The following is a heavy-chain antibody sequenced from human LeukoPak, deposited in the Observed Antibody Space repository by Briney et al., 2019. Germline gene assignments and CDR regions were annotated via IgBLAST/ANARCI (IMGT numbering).Heavy chain of an antibody. CDR3: ARRRDYAFDI. CDR2: IYYSGST. V-gene: IGHV4-39*07. CDR1: GGSISSSSHY. J-gene: IGHJ3*02. Sequence: PSETLSLTCTVSGGSISSSSHYWGWIRQPPGKGLEWIGNIYYSGSTYYNPSLKSRVTISVDTSKNQFSLKLSSVTAADTAVYYCARRRDYAFDIWGQGTMVTVSS. D-gene: IGHD2-21*01.